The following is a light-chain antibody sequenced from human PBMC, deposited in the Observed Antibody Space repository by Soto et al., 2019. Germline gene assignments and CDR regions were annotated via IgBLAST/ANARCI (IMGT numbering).Light chain of an antibody. CDR1: QIVNNNN. CDR2: AAS. J-gene: IGKJ1*01. CDR3: QHYGKAPLT. Sequence: EIVLTHSPGTLSLSPGERATPSCRASQIVNNNNLAWYQQKPGQAPRLVIYAASSRATGVPDRFSGSGSGPESTLTTSRLEPEDFAGYYCQHYGKAPLTFGQGTKVDIK. V-gene: IGKV3-20*01.